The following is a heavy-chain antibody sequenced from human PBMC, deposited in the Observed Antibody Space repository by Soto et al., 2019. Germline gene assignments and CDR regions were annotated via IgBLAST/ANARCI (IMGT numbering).Heavy chain of an antibody. CDR1: GGTFSSYA. J-gene: IGHJ6*02. Sequence: QVQLVQSGAEVKKPGSSVKVSCKASGGTFSSYAISWVRQAPGQGLEWMGGIIPIFGTANYAQKFQGRVTITADESTSTAYMELSSLRSQDTAVYYCARDQDSSSWYGGYGMDVWGQGTTVTVSS. CDR3: ARDQDSSSWYGGYGMDV. V-gene: IGHV1-69*12. CDR2: IIPIFGTA. D-gene: IGHD6-13*01.